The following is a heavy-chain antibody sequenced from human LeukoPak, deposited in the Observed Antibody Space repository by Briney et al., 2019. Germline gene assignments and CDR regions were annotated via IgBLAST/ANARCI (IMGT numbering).Heavy chain of an antibody. Sequence: SETLSLTCAVYGGSFSGYYWSWIRQPPGKGLEWIGEINHSGSTNYNPSLKSRVTISADTSKNQFSLKLSSVTAADTAVYYCARGRSWYGDSYFDYWGQGTLVTVSS. D-gene: IGHD4-17*01. CDR2: INHSGST. CDR3: ARGRSWYGDSYFDY. CDR1: GGSFSGYY. J-gene: IGHJ4*02. V-gene: IGHV4-34*01.